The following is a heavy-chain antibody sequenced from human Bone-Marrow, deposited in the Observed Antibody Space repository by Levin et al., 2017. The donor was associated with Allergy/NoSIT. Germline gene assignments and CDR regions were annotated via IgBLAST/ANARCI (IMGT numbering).Heavy chain of an antibody. CDR3: ARGDTVSYSFDF. D-gene: IGHD1-26*01. Sequence: GGSLRLSCAASGFTFSGYSMNWVRQAPGKGLEWVSYISSTRTTIHYADSVKGRFTISRDNAKNSLFLQMSSLRADDTAVYYCARGDTVSYSFDFWGQGTLVIVSS. CDR1: GFTFSGYS. CDR2: ISSTRTTI. V-gene: IGHV3-48*01. J-gene: IGHJ4*02.